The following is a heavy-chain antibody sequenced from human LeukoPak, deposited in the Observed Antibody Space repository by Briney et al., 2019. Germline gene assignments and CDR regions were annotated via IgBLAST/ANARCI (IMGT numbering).Heavy chain of an antibody. V-gene: IGHV3-7*01. D-gene: IGHD3-9*01. Sequence: QSGGSLRLSCTTSGFTFSNYAMSWVRQAPGKGLEWVANIKQDGSEKYYVDSVKGRFTISRDNAKNSLYLQMNSLRAEDTAVYYCARDQSQYDILTGYLYYFDYWGQGTLVTVSS. CDR2: IKQDGSEK. J-gene: IGHJ4*02. CDR1: GFTFSNYA. CDR3: ARDQSQYDILTGYLYYFDY.